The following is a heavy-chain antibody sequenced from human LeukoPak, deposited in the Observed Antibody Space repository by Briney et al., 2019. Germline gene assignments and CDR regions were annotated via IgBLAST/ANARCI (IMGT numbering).Heavy chain of an antibody. CDR3: AKDQGGSYYFGDTIDY. V-gene: IGHV3-23*01. CDR2: ISGSGGST. J-gene: IGHJ4*02. CDR1: GFTFSSYA. Sequence: PGGSLRLSCAASGFTFSSYAMSWVRQAPGKGLEWVSAISGSGGSTYYADSVKGRFTISRDNSKNTLYLQMNSLRAEDTAVYYCAKDQGGSYYFGDTIDYWGQGTLVTVSS. D-gene: IGHD1-26*01.